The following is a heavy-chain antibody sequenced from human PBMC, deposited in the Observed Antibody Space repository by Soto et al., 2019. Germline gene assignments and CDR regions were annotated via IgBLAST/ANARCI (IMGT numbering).Heavy chain of an antibody. V-gene: IGHV3-74*01. CDR1: GFTLSSHW. CDR2: INRDGSTT. J-gene: IGHJ3*02. CDR3: VREVVSPIAIECSLLDT. D-gene: IGHD2-21*01. Sequence: EAQLVESGGDLVQPEGSLRLSCEASGFTLSSHWMHWVRRAPGKGLMWVSRINRDGSTTDYADSVKGRFTISRDNVRNSLYLQMNSLRAEDTAVYYCVREVVSPIAIECSLLDTWGQGTMVTVSS.